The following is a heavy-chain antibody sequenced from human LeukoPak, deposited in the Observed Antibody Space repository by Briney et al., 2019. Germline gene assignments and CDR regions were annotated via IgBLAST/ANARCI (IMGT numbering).Heavy chain of an antibody. CDR2: ISAYSGNT. D-gene: IGHD3-3*01. CDR3: ARGVLTIFGVVTNFDY. V-gene: IGHV1-18*01. Sequence: ASVKVSCKASGYTFTSFGITWVRQAPGQGLEWMGWISAYSGNTNYAQELQGRVTMTTDTSTSTAYMELRSLRSDDTAMYYCARGVLTIFGVVTNFDYWGQGTLVTVSS. CDR1: GYTFTSFG. J-gene: IGHJ4*02.